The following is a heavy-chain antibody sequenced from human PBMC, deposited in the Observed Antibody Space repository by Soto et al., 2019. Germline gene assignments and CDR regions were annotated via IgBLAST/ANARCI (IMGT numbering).Heavy chain of an antibody. J-gene: IGHJ3*02. CDR2: IIPIFGTA. D-gene: IGHD6-13*01. Sequence: SVKVSCKASGGTFSSYAISWVRQAPGQGLEWMGGIIPIFGTANYAQKFQGRVTITADESTSTAYMELSSLRSEDTAVYYCARDIAAAGSSDAFDIWGQGTMVTVSS. CDR3: ARDIAAAGSSDAFDI. V-gene: IGHV1-69*13. CDR1: GGTFSSYA.